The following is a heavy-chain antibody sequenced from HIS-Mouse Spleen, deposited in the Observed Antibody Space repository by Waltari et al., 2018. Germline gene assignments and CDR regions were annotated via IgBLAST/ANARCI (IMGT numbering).Heavy chain of an antibody. V-gene: IGHV4-39*07. Sequence: QLQLQESGPGLVKPSETLSLTCTVSGGSISSSISYCGWIRQPPGKGLEWIGRIYYSGSTYYNPSLKSRVTISVDTSKNQFSLKLSSVTAADTAVYYCAREIPYSSSWYDWYFDLWGRGTLVTVSS. CDR3: AREIPYSSSWYDWYFDL. CDR1: GGSISSSISY. J-gene: IGHJ2*01. D-gene: IGHD6-13*01. CDR2: IYYSGST.